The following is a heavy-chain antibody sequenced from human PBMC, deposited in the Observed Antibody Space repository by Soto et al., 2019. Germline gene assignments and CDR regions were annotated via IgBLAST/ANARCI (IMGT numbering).Heavy chain of an antibody. V-gene: IGHV3-11*01. CDR1: GFTFSDYY. J-gene: IGHJ6*02. Sequence: QVQLVESGGGLVKPGGSLRLSCAASGFTFSDYYMSWIRQAPGKGLEWVSYISSSGTTIYYADSVKGRFTISRDNAKNSLFLQMNSLRAEDTAVYYCARDTYGDYVYVYYGMDVWGQGTTVTVSS. D-gene: IGHD4-17*01. CDR3: ARDTYGDYVYVYYGMDV. CDR2: ISSSGTTI.